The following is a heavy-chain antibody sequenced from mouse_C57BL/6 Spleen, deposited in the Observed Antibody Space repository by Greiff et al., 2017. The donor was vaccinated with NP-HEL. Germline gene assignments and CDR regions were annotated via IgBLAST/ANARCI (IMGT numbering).Heavy chain of an antibody. D-gene: IGHD2-2*01. J-gene: IGHJ1*03. CDR3: ARNGYDGGDYDV. CDR2: IDPSDSST. Sequence: QVQLQQPGAELVMPGASVKLSCKASGYTFTSYWMHWVKQRPGQGLEWIGEIDPSDSSTNYNQKFTGKSTLTVDKSSRTAYMRLSSLTSEDSAVYDCARNGYDGGDYDVWGTGATVTVAS. CDR1: GYTFTSYW. V-gene: IGHV1-69*01.